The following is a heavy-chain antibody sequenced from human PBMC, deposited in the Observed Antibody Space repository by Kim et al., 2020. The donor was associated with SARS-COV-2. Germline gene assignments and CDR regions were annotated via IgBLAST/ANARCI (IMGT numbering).Heavy chain of an antibody. CDR2: INPNSGGT. CDR1: GYTFTGYY. Sequence: ASVKVSCKASGYTFTGYYMHWVRQAPGQGLEWMGWINPNSGGTNYAQKFQGRVTMTRDTSISTAYMELSRLRSDDTAVYYCARGQSSSWYSGAFDIWGQGTMVTVSS. CDR3: ARGQSSSWYSGAFDI. D-gene: IGHD6-13*01. J-gene: IGHJ3*02. V-gene: IGHV1-2*02.